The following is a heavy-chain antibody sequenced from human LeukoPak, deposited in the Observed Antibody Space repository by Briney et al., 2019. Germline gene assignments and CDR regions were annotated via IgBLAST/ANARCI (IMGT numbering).Heavy chain of an antibody. V-gene: IGHV1-69*05. CDR3: ARSGSSWYSWFDP. Sequence: SVKVSCKASGGTFSSYAISWVRQAPGQGLEWMGRIIPIFGAANYAQKFQGRVTITTDESTSTAYMELSSLRSEDTAVYYCARSGSSWYSWFDPWGQGTLVTVSS. CDR1: GGTFSSYA. CDR2: IIPIFGAA. D-gene: IGHD6-13*01. J-gene: IGHJ5*02.